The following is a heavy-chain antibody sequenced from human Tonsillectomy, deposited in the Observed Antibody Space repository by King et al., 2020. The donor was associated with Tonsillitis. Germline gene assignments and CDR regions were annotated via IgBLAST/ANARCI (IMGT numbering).Heavy chain of an antibody. D-gene: IGHD3-10*01. CDR1: GYTFTDYY. CDR3: ARDKNYGSQSYYNPFFDY. CDR2: INPNSGVT. V-gene: IGHV1-2*02. Sequence: VQLVESGAEVKKPGASVKVSCEASGYTFTDYYMHWVRQAPGQRLEWMGWINPNSGVTNYAQKFQGRVTMTIDTSISTVYMELSRLRSDDTAIYYCARDKNYGSQSYYNPFFDYWGQGTLVTVSS. J-gene: IGHJ4*02.